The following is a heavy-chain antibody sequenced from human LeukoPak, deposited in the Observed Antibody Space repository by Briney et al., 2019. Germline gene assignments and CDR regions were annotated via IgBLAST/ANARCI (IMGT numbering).Heavy chain of an antibody. V-gene: IGHV3-33*06. CDR1: GFTFSSHW. CDR3: AKVPRYDIQIDY. D-gene: IGHD3-9*01. J-gene: IGHJ4*02. Sequence: PGGSLRLSCAASGFTFSSHWMHWVRQAPGKGLEWVAVIWYDGSNKFYAHSVKGRFTISRDNSKNTLWLQMNSLRAEDTAVYYCAKVPRYDIQIDYWGQGTLVTVSS. CDR2: IWYDGSNK.